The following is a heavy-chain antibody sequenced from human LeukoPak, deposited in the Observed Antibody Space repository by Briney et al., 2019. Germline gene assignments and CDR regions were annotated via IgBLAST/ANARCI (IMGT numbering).Heavy chain of an antibody. CDR2: ISAYNGNT. V-gene: IGHV1-18*04. J-gene: IGHJ5*02. Sequence: ASVKVSCKASGYTFTSYGISWVRQAPGQGLEWIGWISAYNGNTNYAQKLPGRVTMTTDTSTSTAYMELRSLRSDDTAVYYCARGVSSGWTDWFDPWGQGTLVTVSS. CDR1: GYTFTSYG. D-gene: IGHD6-19*01. CDR3: ARGVSSGWTDWFDP.